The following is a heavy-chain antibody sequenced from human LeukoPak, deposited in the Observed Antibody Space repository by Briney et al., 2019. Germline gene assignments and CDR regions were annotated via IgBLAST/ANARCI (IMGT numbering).Heavy chain of an antibody. CDR2: IYYSGST. CDR1: GGSISSSSYY. D-gene: IGHD3-3*01. CDR3: ASPFWSGYYTGYYYYGMDV. V-gene: IGHV4-39*01. J-gene: IGHJ6*02. Sequence: PSETLSLTCTVSGGSISSSSYYWGWIRQPPGKGLEWIGSIYYSGSTYYNPSLKSRVTISVDTSKNQFSLKLSSVTAADTAVYYCASPFWSGYYTGYYYYGMDVWGQGTTVTVSS.